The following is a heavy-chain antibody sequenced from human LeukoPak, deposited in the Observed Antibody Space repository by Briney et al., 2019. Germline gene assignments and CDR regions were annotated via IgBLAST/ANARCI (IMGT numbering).Heavy chain of an antibody. D-gene: IGHD3-16*01. CDR1: GFTFDDYG. J-gene: IGHJ4*02. CDR3: AKLQMRGGRATGGFDY. V-gene: IGHV3-43*02. CDR2: ISGDGDST. Sequence: PGGSLRLSCAASGFTFDDYGMHWVRRAPGKGLKWVSLISGDGDSTYYADSVKGRFTISRDNSKNSLYLQMNSLRSEDTALYFCAKLQMRGGRATGGFDYWGQGALVTVSS.